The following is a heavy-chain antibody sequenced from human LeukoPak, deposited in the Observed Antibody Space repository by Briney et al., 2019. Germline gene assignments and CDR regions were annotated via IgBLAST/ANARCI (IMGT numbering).Heavy chain of an antibody. CDR3: ARTGGPTYKSSWFI. D-gene: IGHD6-13*01. Sequence: SETLSLTCTVSGGSISNGDYSWSWIRQPPGKGLEWIAYIYYSGSTNYNPSLKSRVTISADTSKNQLSLKLSSVTAADTAVYYCARTGGPTYKSSWFIWGQGTMVTVSS. J-gene: IGHJ3*02. V-gene: IGHV4-61*08. CDR2: IYYSGST. CDR1: GGSISNGDYS.